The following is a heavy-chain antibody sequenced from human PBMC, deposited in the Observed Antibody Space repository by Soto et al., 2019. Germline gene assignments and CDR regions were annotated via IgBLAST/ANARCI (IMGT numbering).Heavy chain of an antibody. J-gene: IGHJ6*02. Sequence: PSETLSLTCTVSGGSIISGGYYWIWIRQHPGKGLEWIGYIYYSGSTYYNPSLKSRVTISVDTSKNQFSLKLSSVTAADTAVYYCARLWFGEPTYGMDVWGQGTTVTVSS. CDR1: GGSIISGGYY. CDR2: IYYSGST. D-gene: IGHD3-10*01. V-gene: IGHV4-31*03. CDR3: ARLWFGEPTYGMDV.